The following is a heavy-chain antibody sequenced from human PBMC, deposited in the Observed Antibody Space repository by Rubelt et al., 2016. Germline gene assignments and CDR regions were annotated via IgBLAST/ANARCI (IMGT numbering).Heavy chain of an antibody. J-gene: IGHJ4*02. D-gene: IGHD4-17*01. Sequence: QVQLVQSGAEVKKPGASVKVSCKASGYTFTSYGISWVRQAPGQGLEWMGWISAYTGNTTYAQKTQGRVTTTTDTSTSTAYMELRSLRSDDTAVYYCARDPYGDRHHDYWGQGTLVTVSS. CDR1: GYTFTSYG. CDR2: ISAYTGNT. V-gene: IGHV1-18*01. CDR3: ARDPYGDRHHDY.